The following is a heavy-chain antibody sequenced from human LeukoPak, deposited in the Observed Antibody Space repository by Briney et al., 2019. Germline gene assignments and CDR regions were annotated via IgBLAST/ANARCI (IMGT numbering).Heavy chain of an antibody. CDR2: ITAGGGST. V-gene: IGHV3-23*01. D-gene: IGHD5-24*01. J-gene: IGHJ3*02. CDR3: ARGDGYNNAFDI. Sequence: GGSLRLSCAASGFTFSSYAMSWVRQAPGKGLEWVSTITAGGGSTYYADSVKGRFTISRDNSKNTLYLQMNSLRAEDTAVYYCARGDGYNNAFDIWGQGTMVTVSS. CDR1: GFTFSSYA.